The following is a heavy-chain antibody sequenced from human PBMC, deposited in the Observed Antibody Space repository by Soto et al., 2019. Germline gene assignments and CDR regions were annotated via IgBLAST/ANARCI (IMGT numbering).Heavy chain of an antibody. CDR2: IYPGDSDT. Sequence: GESLQISCKGSGDSFTHYWIGWVRQMPGKGLEWMGIIYPGDSDTRYSPSFQGQVTISADKSISTAYLQWNSLKASDTAMYYCATPPNYYDSSASSDAFDIWGQGTMVTVSS. J-gene: IGHJ3*02. CDR3: ATPPNYYDSSASSDAFDI. D-gene: IGHD3-22*01. V-gene: IGHV5-51*01. CDR1: GDSFTHYW.